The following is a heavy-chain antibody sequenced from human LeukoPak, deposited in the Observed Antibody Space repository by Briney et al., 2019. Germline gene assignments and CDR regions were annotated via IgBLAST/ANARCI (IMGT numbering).Heavy chain of an antibody. CDR1: GYTFTSNY. V-gene: IGHV1-46*01. Sequence: GASVKVSCKAFGYTFTSNYMHWVRQAPGQGPEWMGVISPSGGSTTYAQKFQGRVTLTRDMSTSTDYLELSRLRSDDTAVYYCARDSENCSGGSCYHTFDYWGQGTLVTVSS. D-gene: IGHD2-15*01. CDR3: ARDSENCSGGSCYHTFDY. J-gene: IGHJ4*02. CDR2: ISPSGGST.